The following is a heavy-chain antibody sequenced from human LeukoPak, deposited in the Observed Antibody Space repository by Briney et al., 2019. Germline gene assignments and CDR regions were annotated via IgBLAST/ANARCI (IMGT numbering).Heavy chain of an antibody. D-gene: IGHD2-8*01. CDR2: VSASGGST. CDR1: GGSISSTT. CDR3: ARDNGNKYYFDY. Sequence: PSGTLSLTCTVSGGSISSTTWWSWVRQSPGKGLEWVSAVSASGGSTYYADSVEGRFTVSRDNSKNTLYLQMNSLRAEDTAVYYCARDNGNKYYFDYWGQGTLVTVSS. V-gene: IGHV3-23*01. J-gene: IGHJ4*02.